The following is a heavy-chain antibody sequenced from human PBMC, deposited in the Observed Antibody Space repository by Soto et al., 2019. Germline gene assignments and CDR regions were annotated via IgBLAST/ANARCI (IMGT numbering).Heavy chain of an antibody. Sequence: GGSLRLSCAVSGFTFRSSPMSWVRRAPGKGLEWVSVINGGDDSEHYVDSVRGRFTIIRDNSKNLLLLQMNSLRAEDTAVYYCARRIYLMVRGVTDYYYYGMDVWGQGTTVTVSS. CDR2: INGGDDSE. CDR1: GFTFRSSP. D-gene: IGHD3-10*01. CDR3: ARRIYLMVRGVTDYYYYGMDV. V-gene: IGHV3-23*01. J-gene: IGHJ6*02.